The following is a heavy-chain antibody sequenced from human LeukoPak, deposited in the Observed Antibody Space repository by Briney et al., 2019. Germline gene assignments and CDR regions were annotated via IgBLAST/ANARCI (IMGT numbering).Heavy chain of an antibody. J-gene: IGHJ4*02. CDR3: AREDGEMFDY. D-gene: IGHD2-21*01. Sequence: GGTLRLSCAASGFTFSSYAMNWVRQAPGQGLEWVSSIGRGTSNIYYADSVKGRFTISRDNAKNSLYLQMNSLRAEDTAVYYCAREDGEMFDYWGQGILVTVSS. CDR1: GFTFSSYA. V-gene: IGHV3-21*01. CDR2: IGRGTSNI.